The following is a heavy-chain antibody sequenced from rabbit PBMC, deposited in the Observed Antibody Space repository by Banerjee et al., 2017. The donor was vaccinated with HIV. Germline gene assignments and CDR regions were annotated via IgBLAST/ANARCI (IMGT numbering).Heavy chain of an antibody. CDR3: ARDVVAGDGYAL. D-gene: IGHD6-1*01. J-gene: IGHJ6*01. V-gene: IGHV1S40*01. CDR2: IYTGSSGST. CDR1: GFSFSSSYY. Sequence: QSLEESGGDLVKPGASLTLTCTASGFSFSSSYYMCWVRQAPGKGLEWIACIYTGSSGSTYYASWAKGRFTISKTSSTTVTLQITSLTAADTATYFCARDVVAGDGYALWGPGTLVTVS.